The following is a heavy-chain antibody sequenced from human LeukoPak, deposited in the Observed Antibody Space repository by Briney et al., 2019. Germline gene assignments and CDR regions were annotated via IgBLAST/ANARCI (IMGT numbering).Heavy chain of an antibody. CDR1: GDSVSSNSAA. CDR2: TYYRSKWYN. D-gene: IGHD1-26*01. CDR3: ARALRVGEWELQYYFDY. Sequence: SQTLSLTCAISGDSVSSNSAAWNWIRQSPSRGLEWLGRTYYRSKWYNDYAVSVKSRITINPDTSKNQFSLQLNSVTPEDTAVYYCARALRVGEWELQYYFDYWGQGTLVTVSS. J-gene: IGHJ4*02. V-gene: IGHV6-1*01.